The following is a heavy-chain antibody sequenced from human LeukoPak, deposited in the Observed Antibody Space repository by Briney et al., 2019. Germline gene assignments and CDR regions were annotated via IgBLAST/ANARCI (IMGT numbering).Heavy chain of an antibody. V-gene: IGHV1-2*02. J-gene: IGHJ4*02. D-gene: IGHD3-22*01. CDR3: ASSPYYYDSSGYYYHLTGFDY. Sequence: ASVKVSCKASGYTFTGYYMHWARHAPGQGLEWLGWINPNSGGTNYAQKFQGRVTMTRDTSISTAYMELSRLRSDDTAVYYCASSPYYYDSSGYYYHLTGFDYWGQGTLVTVSS. CDR2: INPNSGGT. CDR1: GYTFTGYY.